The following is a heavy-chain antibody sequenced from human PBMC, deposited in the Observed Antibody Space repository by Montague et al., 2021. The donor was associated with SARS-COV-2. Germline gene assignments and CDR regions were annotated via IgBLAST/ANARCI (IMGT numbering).Heavy chain of an antibody. Sequence: SETLSLTCGVSGASVTSTNWWSWVRQPTGKGLEWIGEIYHTGNTNYSPSFKNRVSISLNKSKNQLSLRLNSVTAADTAFYYCGSDTTAYFRFDYWGRGTLSSVSS. D-gene: IGHD3-9*01. CDR1: GASVTSTNW. CDR3: GSDTTAYFRFDY. J-gene: IGHJ4*02. CDR2: IYHTGNT. V-gene: IGHV4-4*02.